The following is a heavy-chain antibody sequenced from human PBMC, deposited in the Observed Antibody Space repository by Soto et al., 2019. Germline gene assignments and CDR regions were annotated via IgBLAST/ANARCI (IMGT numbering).Heavy chain of an antibody. J-gene: IGHJ4*02. V-gene: IGHV3-23*01. CDR1: GFTFSSYA. CDR2: ISGSGGST. Sequence: EVQLLESGGGLVQPGGSLRLSCAASGFTFSSYAMSWVRQAPGKGLEWVSAISGSGGSTYYADSVKGRFTISRDNSKNTLYLQMNSLSAEDTAVYYCAKAIAAAGYYFDYWGQGTLVTVSS. D-gene: IGHD6-13*01. CDR3: AKAIAAAGYYFDY.